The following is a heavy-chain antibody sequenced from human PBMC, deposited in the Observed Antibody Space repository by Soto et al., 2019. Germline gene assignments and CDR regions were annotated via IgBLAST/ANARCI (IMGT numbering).Heavy chain of an antibody. V-gene: IGHV1-18*01. CDR3: ARGRYGDY. CDR1: GYAFTTYG. CDR2: ISAHNGNT. J-gene: IGHJ4*02. Sequence: QVHLVQSGAEVKKSGASVKVSCKGSGYAFTTYGITWVRQAPGQGLEWMGWISAHNGNTNYAQKLQGRVTVTRDTSTSTAYMELRSLRSDDTAVYYCARGRYGDYWGQGARVTVSS. D-gene: IGHD1-1*01.